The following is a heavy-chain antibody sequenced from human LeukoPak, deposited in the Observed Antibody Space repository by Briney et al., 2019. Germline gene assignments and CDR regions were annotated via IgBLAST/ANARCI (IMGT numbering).Heavy chain of an antibody. D-gene: IGHD3-22*01. CDR2: INPNSGGT. CDR3: YYRVSSGYLT. V-gene: IGHV1-2*02. J-gene: IGHJ4*02. Sequence: GASVKVSCKASGSTFTGYYMHWVRQAPGQGLEWMGWINPNSGGTYYAQKFQGRVSMTRDTSISTAYMELSSLRSDDTAVYYCYYRVSSGYLTWGQGTLVAVSS. CDR1: GSTFTGYY.